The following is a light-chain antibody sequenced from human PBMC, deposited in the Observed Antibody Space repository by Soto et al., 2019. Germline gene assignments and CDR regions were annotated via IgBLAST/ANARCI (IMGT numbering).Light chain of an antibody. Sequence: QSVLTQPPSASGTPGQRVTISCSGSSSNIGTNTVTWDQLLPGAAPKLLIYSDNQRPSGVPDRFSGSKSGTSAYLAISWRQADDDADYYCAAWDFSLVVFGGGTK. CDR3: AAWDFSLVV. V-gene: IGLV1-44*01. CDR2: SDN. J-gene: IGLJ2*01. CDR1: SSNIGTNT.